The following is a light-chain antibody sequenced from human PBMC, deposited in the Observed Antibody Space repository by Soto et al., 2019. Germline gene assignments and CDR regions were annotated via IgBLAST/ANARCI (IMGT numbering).Light chain of an antibody. J-gene: IGKJ1*01. CDR1: HSVSSSY. V-gene: IGKV3-20*01. CDR3: QQYGSSLRT. Sequence: EIVLTQSPGTLSLSPGERATLSCRASHSVSSSYLAWYQQKPGQAPRLLIYGASSRATGIPDRFSGSGSGTDFTLTISRLEPEDFAVYYCQQYGSSLRTFGQGTKVEIK. CDR2: GAS.